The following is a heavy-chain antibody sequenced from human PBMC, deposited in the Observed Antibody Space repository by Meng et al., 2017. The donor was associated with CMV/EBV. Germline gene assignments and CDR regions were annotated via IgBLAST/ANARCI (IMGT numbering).Heavy chain of an antibody. J-gene: IGHJ4*02. CDR2: IIPILGMA. Sequence: SVKVSCKASGGTFSSYTISWVRQAPGQGLEWMGRIIPILGMANYAQKFQGRVTITADKSTSTAYMELSSLRSEDTAVYYCAGAGSSSSSAGIDYWGQGTLVTVSS. V-gene: IGHV1-69*02. CDR1: GGTFSSYT. D-gene: IGHD6-6*01. CDR3: AGAGSSSSSAGIDY.